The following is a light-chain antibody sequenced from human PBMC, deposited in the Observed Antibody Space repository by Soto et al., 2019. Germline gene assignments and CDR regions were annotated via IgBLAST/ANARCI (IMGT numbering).Light chain of an antibody. CDR1: SSNIGSNY. Sequence: QPVLTQPPSASGTPGQRVTISCSGSSSNIGSNYVYWYQQLPGTAPKLLIYRNNQRPSGVPDRFSGSKSGTSASLAISGLRSEDEDDYYCAAWDDSLSVNVVFGGGTKLTVL. V-gene: IGLV1-47*01. CDR3: AAWDDSLSVNVV. J-gene: IGLJ2*01. CDR2: RNN.